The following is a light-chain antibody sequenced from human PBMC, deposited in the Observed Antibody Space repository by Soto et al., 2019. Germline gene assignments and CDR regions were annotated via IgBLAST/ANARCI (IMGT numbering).Light chain of an antibody. Sequence: ELVMKQSPATLSVSPRERATLSCRASESVSRNLAWYQQKPGQAPRLLIYDASTRATGIPDRFSGGGSGTEFTLTISSLQSEDFVVYYCQQYNSWPPITFGQGTRLAIK. V-gene: IGKV3-15*01. CDR1: ESVSRN. CDR3: QQYNSWPPIT. J-gene: IGKJ5*01. CDR2: DAS.